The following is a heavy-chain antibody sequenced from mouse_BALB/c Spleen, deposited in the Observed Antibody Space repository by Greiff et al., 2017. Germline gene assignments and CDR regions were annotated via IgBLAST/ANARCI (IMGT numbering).Heavy chain of an antibody. CDR2: ISDGGSYT. J-gene: IGHJ3*01. Sequence: EVKVVESGGGLVKPGGSLKLSCAASGFTFSDYNMYWVRQTPEKRLEWVATISDGGSYTYYPDSVKGRFTISRDNAKNNLYLQMSSLKSEDTAMYYCARDPDYGSSPAWFAYWGQGTLVTVSA. CDR1: GFTFSDYN. V-gene: IGHV5-4*02. D-gene: IGHD1-1*01. CDR3: ARDPDYGSSPAWFAY.